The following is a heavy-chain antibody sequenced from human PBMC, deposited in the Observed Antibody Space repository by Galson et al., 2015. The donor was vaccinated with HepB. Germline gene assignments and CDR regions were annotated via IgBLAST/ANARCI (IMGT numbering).Heavy chain of an antibody. CDR1: GGSISSSSYY. J-gene: IGHJ4*02. V-gene: IGHV4-39*02. D-gene: IGHD3-10*01. CDR3: AREGAITMVRGLIDY. CDR2: IYYSGST. Sequence: ETLSLTCTVSGGSISSSSYYWGWIRQPPGKGLEWIGSIYYSGSTYYNPSLKSRVTISVDTSKNQFSLKLSSVTAADTAVYYCAREGAITMVRGLIDYWGQGTLVTVSS.